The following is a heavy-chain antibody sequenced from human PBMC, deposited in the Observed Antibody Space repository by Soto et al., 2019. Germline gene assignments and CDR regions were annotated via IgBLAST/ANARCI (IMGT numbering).Heavy chain of an antibody. CDR2: IIPIFGTA. Sequence: SVKVSCKASGGTFSSYAISWVRQAPGQGLEWMGGIIPIFGTANYAQKFQGRVTITADKSTSTAYVELSSLRSEDTAVYYCAREDLYCSSTSCLAAGRFDPWGQGTLVTVSS. D-gene: IGHD2-2*01. J-gene: IGHJ5*02. V-gene: IGHV1-69*06. CDR3: AREDLYCSSTSCLAAGRFDP. CDR1: GGTFSSYA.